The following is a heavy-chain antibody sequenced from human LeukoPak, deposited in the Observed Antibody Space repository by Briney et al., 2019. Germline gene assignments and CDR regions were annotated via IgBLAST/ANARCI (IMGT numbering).Heavy chain of an antibody. V-gene: IGHV1-18*01. J-gene: IGHJ3*02. Sequence: ASVKVSCKASGYIFTSNGFSRVRQPPGQGLEWMGWISPYNGNTKYAHKYQGRVTITTDTSKSTAYMELRSERSDDRAVYYCARGAWYHDSSGQDASDMWGQGTMVRVSS. CDR3: ARGAWYHDSSGQDASDM. D-gene: IGHD3-22*01. CDR1: GYIFTSNG. CDR2: ISPYNGNT.